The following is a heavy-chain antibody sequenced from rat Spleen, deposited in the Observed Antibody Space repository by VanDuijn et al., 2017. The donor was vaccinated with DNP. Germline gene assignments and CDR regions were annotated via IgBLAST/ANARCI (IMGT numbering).Heavy chain of an antibody. Sequence: EVQLVESGGGLVQPGRSLKLSCAASGLTFSNYYMAWVRQAPKKGLVWVATISYDGSTTYYRDAVKGRFTISRDNAKTTLYVQMDSLRSEDTATYYCARRDYDGYWGWFAYWGQGTLVTVSS. CDR3: ARRDYDGYWGWFAY. V-gene: IGHV5-7*01. J-gene: IGHJ3*01. CDR2: ISYDGSTT. D-gene: IGHD1-12*03. CDR1: GLTFSNYY.